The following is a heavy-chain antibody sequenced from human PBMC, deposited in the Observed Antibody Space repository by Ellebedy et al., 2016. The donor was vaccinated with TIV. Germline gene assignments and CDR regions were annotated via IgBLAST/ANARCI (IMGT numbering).Heavy chain of an antibody. CDR1: GFTFSTYS. V-gene: IGHV3-48*02. Sequence: PGGSLRLSCAASGFTFSTYSMNWVRQAPGKGLAWVSYISLGSSTIYYADSVKGRFTISRDNAKNSLYLQMNSLRDEDTAVYYCARGGSGIAVAKGGGWGQGTLVTVSS. CDR3: ARGGSGIAVAKGGG. CDR2: ISLGSSTI. D-gene: IGHD6-19*01. J-gene: IGHJ4*02.